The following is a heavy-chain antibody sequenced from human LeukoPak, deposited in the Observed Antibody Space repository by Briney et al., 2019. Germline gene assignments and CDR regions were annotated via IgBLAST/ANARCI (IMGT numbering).Heavy chain of an antibody. V-gene: IGHV3-7*03. D-gene: IGHD2-8*01. CDR3: ARDVDGDFDY. Sequence: GGSLRLSCAASGFTFSSYEMNWVRQAPGKGLEWVANIKQDGSEKQYVDSVKGRFTISRDNAKNSLYLQMNSLRAEDTAMYYCARDVDGDFDYWGQGTLVTVSS. J-gene: IGHJ4*02. CDR2: IKQDGSEK. CDR1: GFTFSSYE.